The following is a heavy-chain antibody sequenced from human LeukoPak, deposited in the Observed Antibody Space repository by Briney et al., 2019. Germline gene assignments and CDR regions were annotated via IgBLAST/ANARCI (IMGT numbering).Heavy chain of an antibody. CDR3: TTVVYYASGSYGEQNYFDY. CDR1: GFTFTNAW. V-gene: IGHV3-15*01. J-gene: IGHJ4*02. Sequence: EGSLRLSCAASGFTFTNAWMSWVRQAPGKGLEWVGRIKSKTDGGTTDYAAPVKGRFTISRDDSQNTLYLQMNSPKTEDTAVFYCTTVVYYASGSYGEQNYFDYWGQGTLVTVSS. CDR2: IKSKTDGGTT. D-gene: IGHD3-10*01.